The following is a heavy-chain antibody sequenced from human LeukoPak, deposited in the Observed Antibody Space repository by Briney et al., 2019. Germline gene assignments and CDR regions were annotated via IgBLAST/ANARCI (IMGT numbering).Heavy chain of an antibody. V-gene: IGHV1-46*01. CDR2: INPSGGST. D-gene: IGHD3-10*01. J-gene: IGHJ4*02. CDR3: ARLGAYLRSFDY. Sequence: ASVKVSCKASGYAFTNYFMHWVRQAPGQGLEWMGIINPSGGSTTYAQKFQGRVTMTRGTSTNTVYMELSSLTSEDTAVYYCARLGAYLRSFDYWGQGTLVTVSS. CDR1: GYAFTNYF.